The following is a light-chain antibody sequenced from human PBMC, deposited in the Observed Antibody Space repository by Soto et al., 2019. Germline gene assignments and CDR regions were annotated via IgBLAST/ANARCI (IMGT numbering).Light chain of an antibody. Sequence: QSVLTQPPSVSAAPGQKVTISCSGSSSNIGNNYVSWYQQLPGTAPKLLIYDNNKRPSGIPDRFSGSKSGTSATLGITGLQAGDEADYYGGTWDCSLSAYVFGTGTKLTVL. J-gene: IGLJ1*01. CDR3: GTWDCSLSAYV. CDR2: DNN. V-gene: IGLV1-51*01. CDR1: SSNIGNNY.